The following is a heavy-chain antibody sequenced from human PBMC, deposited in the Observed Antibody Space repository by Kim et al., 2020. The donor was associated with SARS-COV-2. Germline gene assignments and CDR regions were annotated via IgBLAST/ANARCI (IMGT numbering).Heavy chain of an antibody. CDR3: ARGRGRSGYYDY. CDR2: ISDDGSNK. Sequence: GGSLRLSCAASGFSFSAYTMHWVRQAPGKGLEWVAVISDDGSNKYYAESVKGRFTISRDNSKNTMYLQMNSLRAEDTAVYYCARGRGRSGYYDYRGQGTL. CDR1: GFSFSAYT. J-gene: IGHJ4*02. V-gene: IGHV3-30*04. D-gene: IGHD3-22*01.